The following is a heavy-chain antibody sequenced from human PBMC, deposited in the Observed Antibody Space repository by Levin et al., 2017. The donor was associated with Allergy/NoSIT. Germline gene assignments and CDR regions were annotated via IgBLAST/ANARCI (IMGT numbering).Heavy chain of an antibody. CDR2: ISGSGGST. CDR1: GFTFSSYA. Sequence: ASVKVSCAASGFTFSSYAMSWVRQAPGKGLEWVSAISGSGGSTYYADSVKGRFTISRDNSKNTLYLQMNSLRAEDTAVYYCAKDWWPGDLSPFDYWGQGTLVTVSS. D-gene: IGHD2-15*01. CDR3: AKDWWPGDLSPFDY. J-gene: IGHJ4*02. V-gene: IGHV3-23*01.